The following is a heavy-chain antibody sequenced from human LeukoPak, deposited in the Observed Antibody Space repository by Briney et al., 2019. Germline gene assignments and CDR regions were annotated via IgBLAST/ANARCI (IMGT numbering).Heavy chain of an antibody. V-gene: IGHV3-48*04. CDR2: ISSSSSTI. J-gene: IGHJ4*02. Sequence: SGGSLRLSCAASGFTFSSYSMNWVRQAPGKGLEWVSYISSSSSTIYYADSVKGRFTISRDNAKNSLYLQMNSLRAEDTAVYYCARLLWYHFDYWGQGTLVTVSS. CDR3: ARLLWYHFDY. D-gene: IGHD2-2*01. CDR1: GFTFSSYS.